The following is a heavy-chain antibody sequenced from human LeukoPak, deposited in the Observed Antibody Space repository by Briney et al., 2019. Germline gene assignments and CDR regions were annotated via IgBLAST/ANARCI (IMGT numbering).Heavy chain of an antibody. V-gene: IGHV1-18*01. Sequence: ASVKVSCKASGYTFTSYGISWVRQAPGQGLEWMGWISAYNGNTNYAQKLQGRVIMTTDTSTSTAYMELRSLRSDDTAVYYCARGLPHYYDSSGYYLFDYWGQGTLVTVSS. CDR2: ISAYNGNT. D-gene: IGHD3-22*01. J-gene: IGHJ4*02. CDR3: ARGLPHYYDSSGYYLFDY. CDR1: GYTFTSYG.